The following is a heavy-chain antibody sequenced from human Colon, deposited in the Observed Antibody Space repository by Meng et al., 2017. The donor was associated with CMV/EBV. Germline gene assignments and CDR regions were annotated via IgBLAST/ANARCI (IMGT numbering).Heavy chain of an antibody. CDR3: AGRAIVVVPGYYYYYGMDV. Sequence: GGSLRLSCAASGFTFSSYSMNWVRQAPGKGLEWVSFISSSSSYIYYADSVKGRFTISRDNAKNSLYLQMNSLRAEDTAVYYCAGRAIVVVPGYYYYYGMDVWGQGTTVTVSS. CDR2: ISSSSSYI. CDR1: GFTFSSYS. D-gene: IGHD2-2*01. J-gene: IGHJ6*02. V-gene: IGHV3-21*01.